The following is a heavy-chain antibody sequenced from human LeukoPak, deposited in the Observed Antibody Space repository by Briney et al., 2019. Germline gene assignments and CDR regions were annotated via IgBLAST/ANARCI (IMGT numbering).Heavy chain of an antibody. D-gene: IGHD3-22*01. CDR2: IYHSGST. V-gene: IGHV4-38-2*02. CDR3: ARDKYYYDSSGSIRFDY. CDR1: DHSISTDYY. J-gene: IGHJ4*02. Sequence: SETLSLTCIVSDHSISTDYYWGWIRQPPGKGLEWIGSIYHSGSTYYNPSLKSRVTISVDTSKNEFSLKLSSVTAADTAVYYCARDKYYYDSSGSIRFDYWGQGTLVTASS.